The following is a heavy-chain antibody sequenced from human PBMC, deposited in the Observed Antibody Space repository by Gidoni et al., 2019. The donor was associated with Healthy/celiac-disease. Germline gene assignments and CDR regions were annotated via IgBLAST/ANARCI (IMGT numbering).Heavy chain of an antibody. D-gene: IGHD1-1*01. CDR1: GYSISSGYY. Sequence: QVQLQASGPGLVKPSETLSLTCTVSGYSISSGYYWGWIRQPPGKGLEWIGSIYHSGSTYYNPSLKSRVTISVDTSKNQFSLKLSSVTAADTAVYYCARYPTTDAFDIWGQGTMVTVSS. V-gene: IGHV4-38-2*02. CDR3: ARYPTTDAFDI. CDR2: IYHSGST. J-gene: IGHJ3*02.